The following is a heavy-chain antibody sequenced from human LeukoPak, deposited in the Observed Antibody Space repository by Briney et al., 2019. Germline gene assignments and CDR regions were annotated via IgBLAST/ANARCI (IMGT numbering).Heavy chain of an antibody. V-gene: IGHV1-8*02. Sequence: ASVKVSCKASGYAFTGYYMHWVRQAPGQGLEWMGWMNPNSGNTGYAQKFQGRVTMTRNTSISTAYMELSSLRSEDTAVYYCARGARRVVVTAIGYYFDYWGQGTLVTVSS. CDR3: ARGARRVVVTAIGYYFDY. CDR2: MNPNSGNT. J-gene: IGHJ4*02. D-gene: IGHD2-21*02. CDR1: GYAFTGYY.